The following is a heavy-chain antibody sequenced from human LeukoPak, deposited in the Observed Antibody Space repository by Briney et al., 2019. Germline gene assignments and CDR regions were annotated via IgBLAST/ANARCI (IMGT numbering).Heavy chain of an antibody. CDR1: GFTFDDYT. J-gene: IGHJ4*02. CDR2: ISWDGGRT. Sequence: GGSLRLSCAVSGFTFDDYTMHWVRQAPGKGLEWVSLISWDGGRTYYADSVKGRFTIPRDNSKNSLYLQMNSLRTEDTALYYCAIVGATDGFDYWGQGTLVTVSS. V-gene: IGHV3-43*01. CDR3: AIVGATDGFDY. D-gene: IGHD1-26*01.